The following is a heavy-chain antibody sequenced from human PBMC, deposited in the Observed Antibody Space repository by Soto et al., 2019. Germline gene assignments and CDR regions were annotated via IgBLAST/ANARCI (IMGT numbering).Heavy chain of an antibody. CDR3: ARGPDHYDSSGYYYVPFDY. V-gene: IGHV4-30-2*06. CDR2: IYHSGST. D-gene: IGHD3-22*01. Sequence: QLQLQESGSGLVKPSQTLSLTCAISGGSISSGGYSWSWIRQSPEKGLEWIGYIYHSGSTYYNPSLKSRVTISVDRSKNQFSLNLSSVTAADTAVYYCARGPDHYDSSGYYYVPFDYWGQGTLVTVSS. J-gene: IGHJ4*02. CDR1: GGSISSGGYS.